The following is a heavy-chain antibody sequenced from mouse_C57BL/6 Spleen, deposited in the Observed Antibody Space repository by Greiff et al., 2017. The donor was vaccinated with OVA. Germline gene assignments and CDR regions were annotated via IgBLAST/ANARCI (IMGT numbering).Heavy chain of an antibody. Sequence: QVPLQQPGTELVKPGASVKLSCKASGYTFTSYWMHWVKQRPGQGLEWIGNINPSNGGTNYNEKFKSKATLTVDKSSSTAYMQLSSLTSEDSAVYYCAREGGYYYAMDYWGQGTSVTVSS. CDR1: GYTFTSYW. CDR3: AREGGYYYAMDY. J-gene: IGHJ4*01. CDR2: INPSNGGT. V-gene: IGHV1-53*01.